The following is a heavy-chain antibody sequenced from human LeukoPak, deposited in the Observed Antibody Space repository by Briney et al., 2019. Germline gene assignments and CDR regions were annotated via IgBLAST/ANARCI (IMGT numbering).Heavy chain of an antibody. CDR1: GFTFSSYS. J-gene: IGHJ3*02. V-gene: IGHV3-53*04. D-gene: IGHD6-19*01. CDR3: ARYGVGRGWYYAFDI. CDR2: IYSGGST. Sequence: PGGSPRLSCAASGFTFSSYSMNWVRQAPGKGLEWVSIIYSGGSTYYADSVKGRFTISRHNSKNTLYLQMNSLRAEDTAMYYCARYGVGRGWYYAFDIWGQGTMVTVSS.